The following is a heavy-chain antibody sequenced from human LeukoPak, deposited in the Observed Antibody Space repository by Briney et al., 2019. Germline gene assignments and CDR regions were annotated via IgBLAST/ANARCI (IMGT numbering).Heavy chain of an antibody. V-gene: IGHV1-69*13. CDR1: GYTFTSSD. CDR3: ARSSKGIAARPAYFQH. J-gene: IGHJ1*01. D-gene: IGHD6-6*01. Sequence: ASVKVSCKASGYTFTSSDINWVRQATGQGLEWMGGIIPIFGTANYAQKFQGRVTITADESTSTAYMELSSLRSEDTAVYYCARSSKGIAARPAYFQHWGQGTLVTVSS. CDR2: IIPIFGTA.